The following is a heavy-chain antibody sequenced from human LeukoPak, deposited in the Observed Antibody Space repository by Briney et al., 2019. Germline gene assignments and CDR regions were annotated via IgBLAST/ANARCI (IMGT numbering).Heavy chain of an antibody. Sequence: QPGGSLRLSCEASGVTFSNSWMHWVRQIPGKGLVWVSRMYGDMRDISYADSVKGRFTISRDNAKNTVYLQMNSLRGEDTAVYYCARDLGLRGSTWGQGTLVTVSS. J-gene: IGHJ5*02. D-gene: IGHD5-12*01. V-gene: IGHV3-74*01. CDR2: MYGDMRDI. CDR3: ARDLGLRGST. CDR1: GVTFSNSW.